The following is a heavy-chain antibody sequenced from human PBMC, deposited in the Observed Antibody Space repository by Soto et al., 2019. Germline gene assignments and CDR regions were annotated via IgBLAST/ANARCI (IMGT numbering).Heavy chain of an antibody. D-gene: IGHD1-26*01. CDR1: GASVSSGNYY. CDR3: ARGSGSYYAY. J-gene: IGHJ4*02. V-gene: IGHV4-61*01. CDR2: ISYSGST. Sequence: QVQLQESGPGLVKPSETLSLTCTVSGASVSSGNYYWSWIRQPPGKGLECIGYISYSGSTNYNPSLKSRVTISIDTSKNQLSLKLSSVTAADTAVYYCARGSGSYYAYWGQGTLVTVSS.